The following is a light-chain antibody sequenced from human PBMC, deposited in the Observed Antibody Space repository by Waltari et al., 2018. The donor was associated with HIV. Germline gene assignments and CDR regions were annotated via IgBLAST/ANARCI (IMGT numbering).Light chain of an antibody. CDR1: DIDIGIYDY. V-gene: IGLV2-14*01. Sequence: QSALTQPASVSGSPGQSVTISCIGSDIDIGIYDYISWYHPPPNRAPRLLLFNANSRPSGSPFRFAGSKSGNTASLTISGLQADDEGVYYCSSYVTGGSLLFGGGTQVTVL. CDR3: SSYVTGGSLL. J-gene: IGLJ3*02. CDR2: NAN.